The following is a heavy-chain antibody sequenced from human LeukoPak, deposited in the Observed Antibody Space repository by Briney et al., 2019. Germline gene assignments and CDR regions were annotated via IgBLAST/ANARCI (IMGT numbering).Heavy chain of an antibody. CDR1: GFIFDDYA. CDR3: AKDKGSGSYSLYNWFDT. CDR2: ISGSGGST. J-gene: IGHJ5*02. D-gene: IGHD3-10*01. V-gene: IGHV3-23*01. Sequence: GGSLRLSCAASGFIFDDYAIHWVRQAPGKGLEWVSAISGSGGSTYYADSVKGRFTISRDNSKNTLYLQMNSLRAEDTAVYYCAKDKGSGSYSLYNWFDTWGQGTLVTVSS.